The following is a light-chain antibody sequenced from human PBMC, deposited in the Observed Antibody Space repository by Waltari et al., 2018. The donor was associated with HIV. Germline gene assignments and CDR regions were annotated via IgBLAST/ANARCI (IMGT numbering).Light chain of an antibody. CDR2: EVS. V-gene: IGLV2-23*02. CDR3: CSYAGSSYV. CDR1: SSDVGRYNL. Sequence: QSALTPPASVSGSPGQSITISCTGTSSDVGRYNLVSWYQQHPGKAPKLMIYEVSKRPSGVSNRFSGSKSGNTASLTISGLQAEDEADYYCCSYAGSSYVFGTGTKVTVL. J-gene: IGLJ1*01.